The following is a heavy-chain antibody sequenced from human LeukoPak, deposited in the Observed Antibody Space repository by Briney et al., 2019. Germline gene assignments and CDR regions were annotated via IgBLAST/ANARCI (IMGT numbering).Heavy chain of an antibody. CDR3: ARHMLGYCSGGTCPYYFDY. V-gene: IGHV4-59*08. CDR2: IYDSGDT. CDR1: GGSIRSNY. J-gene: IGHJ4*02. Sequence: PSETLSLTCTVSGGSIRSNYWSWIRQPPGKGLEWIGYIYDSGDTKYNSSLKSRVTISVDTSRNQFSLNLGSVTAADTAVYYCARHMLGYCSGGTCPYYFDYWGQGILATVSS. D-gene: IGHD2-15*01.